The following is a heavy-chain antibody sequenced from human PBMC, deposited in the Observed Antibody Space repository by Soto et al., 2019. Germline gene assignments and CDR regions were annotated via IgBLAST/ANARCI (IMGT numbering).Heavy chain of an antibody. CDR1: GYTFTGYY. CDR3: ARGSTTVTTYYYYYYMDV. D-gene: IGHD4-17*01. CDR2: INPNSGGT. Sequence: ASVKLSCTASGYTFTGYYMHWVRQAPGQGLEWMGWINPNSGGTNYAQKFQGWVTMTRDTSISTAYMELSRLRSDDTAVYYCARGSTTVTTYYYYYYMDVWGKGTTVTVSS. V-gene: IGHV1-2*04. J-gene: IGHJ6*03.